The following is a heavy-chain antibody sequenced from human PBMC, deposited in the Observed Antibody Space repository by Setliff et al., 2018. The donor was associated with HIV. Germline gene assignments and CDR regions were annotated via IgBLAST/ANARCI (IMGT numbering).Heavy chain of an antibody. V-gene: IGHV1-46*01. D-gene: IGHD3-22*01. CDR1: GYTFTDNY. Sequence: ASVKVSCKASGYTFTDNYIHWVRQAPGQGLEWMGIINPSGGSTSYAQKFQGRVTMTRDTSTSTVYMELSSLRSEDTAVYYCARDFPEVYYDSSGYLDYWGQGTLVTVSS. CDR3: ARDFPEVYYDSSGYLDY. CDR2: INPSGGST. J-gene: IGHJ4*02.